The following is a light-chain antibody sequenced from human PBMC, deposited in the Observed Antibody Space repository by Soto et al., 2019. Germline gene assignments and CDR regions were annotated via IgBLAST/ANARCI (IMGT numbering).Light chain of an antibody. CDR3: QHYDEWPLT. Sequence: EIVMTQSPATLSLSPGERATLSCRASQSVSNNLAWYQQKPGQAPRLLIYFASTRATGIPARFSGSGSGTQFTLTITSLQSEDVAVYYCQHYDEWPLTFGGGTKVETK. V-gene: IGKV3-15*01. CDR1: QSVSNN. CDR2: FAS. J-gene: IGKJ4*01.